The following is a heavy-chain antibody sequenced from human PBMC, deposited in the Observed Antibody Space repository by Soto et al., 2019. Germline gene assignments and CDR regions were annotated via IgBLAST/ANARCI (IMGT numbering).Heavy chain of an antibody. CDR2: ISCRGST. J-gene: IGHJ5*02. CDR1: AFSITTSY. D-gene: IGHD3-22*01. V-gene: IGHV4-59*01. Sequence: XETLSLTCAVSAFSITTSYWSWIRQPLGKALEWIGYISCRGSTNYNPSLKSRLTISIDTSKSQISLKLTSMTTADTAVYYCASSGIVGREVNTWFDPWGQGTLVTVSS. CDR3: ASSGIVGREVNTWFDP.